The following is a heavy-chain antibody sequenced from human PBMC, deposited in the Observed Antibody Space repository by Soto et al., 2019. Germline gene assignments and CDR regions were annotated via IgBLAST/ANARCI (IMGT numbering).Heavy chain of an antibody. CDR3: ARGWLRGNDY. Sequence: QVQLQQWGAGLLKPSETLSLTCAVYGGSFSGYYWSWIRQPPGQGLEWIGEINHSGSTNYNASLRSRVTLSLGTSKNQYSLKLRSVSAADTAVYYCARGWLRGNDYWGQGTLVTVSS. CDR1: GGSFSGYY. CDR2: INHSGST. J-gene: IGHJ4*02. D-gene: IGHD5-12*01. V-gene: IGHV4-34*01.